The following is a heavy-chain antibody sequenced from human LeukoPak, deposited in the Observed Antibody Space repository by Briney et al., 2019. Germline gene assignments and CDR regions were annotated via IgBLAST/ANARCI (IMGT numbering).Heavy chain of an antibody. CDR3: ARDETRQQWLVKLDY. CDR1: GFTFSSYA. D-gene: IGHD6-19*01. V-gene: IGHV3-30*04. J-gene: IGHJ4*02. CDR2: ISYDGSNK. Sequence: GRSLRLSCAASGFTFSSYAMHWVRQAPGKGLEWVAVISYDGSNKYYADSVKGRFTISRDNSKNTLYLQMNSLRAEDTAVYYCARDETRQQWLVKLDYWGQGTLVTVSS.